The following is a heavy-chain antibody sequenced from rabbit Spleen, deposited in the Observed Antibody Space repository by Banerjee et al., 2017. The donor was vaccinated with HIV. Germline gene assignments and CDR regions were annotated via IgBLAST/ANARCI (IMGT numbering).Heavy chain of an antibody. Sequence: QEQLVESGGGLVQPGGSLKLSCKASGFDFSSSYYMCWVRQAPGKGLELIACIDTTSVNTADATWAKGRFTISKTSSTTVTLQMTSLTAADTATYFCARGEHFSVGFSAFAIYLDLWGQGTLVTVS. CDR1: GFDFSSSYY. V-gene: IGHV1S45*01. J-gene: IGHJ3*01. D-gene: IGHD6-1*01. CDR3: ARGEHFSVGFSAFAIYLDL. CDR2: IDTTSVNT.